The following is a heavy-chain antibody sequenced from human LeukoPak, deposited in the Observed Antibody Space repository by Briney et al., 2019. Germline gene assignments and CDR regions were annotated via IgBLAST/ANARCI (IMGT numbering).Heavy chain of an antibody. Sequence: GGSLRLSCAASGFTFSSYSMNWVRQAPGKGLEWVSSISSSSSYIYYADSVKGRFTISRDNAKNSLYLQMNSLRAEDTAVYYCARETCSGGSCYLFDYWGQGTLVTVSS. V-gene: IGHV3-21*01. D-gene: IGHD2-15*01. CDR2: ISSSSSYI. J-gene: IGHJ4*02. CDR1: GFTFSSYS. CDR3: ARETCSGGSCYLFDY.